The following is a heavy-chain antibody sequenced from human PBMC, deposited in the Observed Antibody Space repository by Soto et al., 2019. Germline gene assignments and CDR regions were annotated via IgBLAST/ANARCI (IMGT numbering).Heavy chain of an antibody. Sequence: QITLKESGPTLVKPTQTLTLTCTFSGFSLNTNGVGVGWIRQPPGKALEWLALIYWDDDKRYSPSLKNRLTITKATSKNQVVLTMTNMDPVDTATYYCAHRPSNAYVAYWGQGTLVTVSS. D-gene: IGHD2-8*01. J-gene: IGHJ4*02. CDR1: GFSLNTNGVG. V-gene: IGHV2-5*02. CDR3: AHRPSNAYVAY. CDR2: IYWDDDK.